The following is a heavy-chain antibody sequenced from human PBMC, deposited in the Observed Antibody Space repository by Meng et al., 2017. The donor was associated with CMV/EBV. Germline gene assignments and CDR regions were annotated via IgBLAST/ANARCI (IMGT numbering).Heavy chain of an antibody. J-gene: IGHJ4*02. CDR1: GGTFSSYA. V-gene: IGHV1-69*05. CDR2: IIPIFGTA. D-gene: IGHD1-26*01. Sequence: ASGGTFSSYAISWVRQAPGQGLEWMGGIIPIFGTANYAQKFQGRVTITTDESTSTAHMELSSLRSEDTAVYYCARAGGSGSYNFDYWGQGTLVTVSS. CDR3: ARAGGSGSYNFDY.